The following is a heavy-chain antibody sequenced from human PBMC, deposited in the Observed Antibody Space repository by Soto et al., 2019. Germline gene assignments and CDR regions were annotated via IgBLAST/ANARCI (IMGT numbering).Heavy chain of an antibody. CDR2: IYYSGST. D-gene: IGHD3-22*01. CDR1: GGSISSSSYY. Sequence: QLQLQESGPGLVKPSETLSLTCTVSGGSISSSSYYWGWIRQPPGKGLEWIGRIYYSGSTYYNPSLKSRVTISVDTSKNQFSLKLSSVTAADTAVYYCARLRSGYYFDYWGQGTLVTVSS. V-gene: IGHV4-39*01. CDR3: ARLRSGYYFDY. J-gene: IGHJ4*02.